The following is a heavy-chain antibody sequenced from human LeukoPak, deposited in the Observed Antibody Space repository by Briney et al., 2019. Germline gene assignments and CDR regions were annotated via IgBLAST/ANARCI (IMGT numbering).Heavy chain of an antibody. Sequence: GGSLRLSCAASGFTFSSYAMSWVRQAPGKGLEWVSGISWNSGSIGYADSVKGRFTISRDNAKNSLYLQMNSLRAEDTALYYCAKDKGYDSSGYPWYFDLWGRGTLVTVSS. CDR2: ISWNSGSI. V-gene: IGHV3-9*01. D-gene: IGHD3-22*01. J-gene: IGHJ2*01. CDR1: GFTFSSYA. CDR3: AKDKGYDSSGYPWYFDL.